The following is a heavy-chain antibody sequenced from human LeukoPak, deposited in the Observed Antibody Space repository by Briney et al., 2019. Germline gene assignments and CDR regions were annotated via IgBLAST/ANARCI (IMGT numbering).Heavy chain of an antibody. CDR1: GFTFSDYY. J-gene: IGHJ4*02. CDR3: ARDKVVGPTICDY. V-gene: IGHV3-11*04. CDR2: ISSSGSTI. Sequence: PGGSLRLSCAASGFTFSDYYMSWIRQAPGKGLEWVSYISSSGSTIYYADSVKGRFTISRDNAKNSLYLQMNSLRAEDTAVYYCARDKVVGPTICDYWGLGTLVTVSS. D-gene: IGHD1-26*01.